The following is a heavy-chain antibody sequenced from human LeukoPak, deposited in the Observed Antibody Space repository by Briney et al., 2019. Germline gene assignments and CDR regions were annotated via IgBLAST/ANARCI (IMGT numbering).Heavy chain of an antibody. Sequence: PGRSLRLPCAASGFTFSSYAMHWVRQAPGKGLEGVAVISYDGSNKYYADSVKGRFTISRDNSKNTLYLQMNSLRAEDTAVYYCAREGLGEDSSGYYANFDYWGQGTLVTVSS. D-gene: IGHD3-22*01. J-gene: IGHJ4*02. CDR3: AREGLGEDSSGYYANFDY. V-gene: IGHV3-30-3*01. CDR2: ISYDGSNK. CDR1: GFTFSSYA.